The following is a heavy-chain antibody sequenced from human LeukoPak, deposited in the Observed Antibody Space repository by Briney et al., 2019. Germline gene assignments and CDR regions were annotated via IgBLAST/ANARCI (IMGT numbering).Heavy chain of an antibody. D-gene: IGHD1-26*01. V-gene: IGHV1-2*02. CDR3: ARVGSGIGVTDFDY. CDR2: INPNSGGT. CDR1: GYTFTSYY. J-gene: IGHJ4*02. Sequence: ASVKVSCKASGYTFTSYYMHWVRQAPGQGLEWMGWINPNSGGTNYAQKFQGRVTMTRDTSISTAYMELSRLRSDDTAVYYCARVGSGIGVTDFDYWGQGTLVTVSS.